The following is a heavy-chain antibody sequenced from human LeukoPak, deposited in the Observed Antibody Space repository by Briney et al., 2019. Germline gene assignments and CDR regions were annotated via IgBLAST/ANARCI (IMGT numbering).Heavy chain of an antibody. Sequence: GGSLRLSCAASVFTFSSYSMNWVRQAPGKGLEWVSSISSSSSYIYYADSVKGRFTISRDNAKNSLYLQMNSLRAEDTAVYYCARVHWTDGAFDIWGQGTMVTVSS. CDR2: ISSSSSYI. V-gene: IGHV3-21*01. CDR1: VFTFSSYS. CDR3: ARVHWTDGAFDI. D-gene: IGHD3/OR15-3a*01. J-gene: IGHJ3*02.